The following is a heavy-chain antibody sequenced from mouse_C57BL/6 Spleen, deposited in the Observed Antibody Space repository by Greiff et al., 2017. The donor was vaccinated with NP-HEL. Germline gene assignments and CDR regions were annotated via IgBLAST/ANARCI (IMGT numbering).Heavy chain of an antibody. CDR2: ISDGGSYT. Sequence: EVQVVESGGGLVKPGGSLKLSCAASGFTFSSYAMSWVRQTPEKRLEWVATISDGGSYTYYPDNVKGRFTISSDNAKNNLYLQLSHLKSEDTAMYYCARDLATAQATVAMDYWGQGTSVTVSS. V-gene: IGHV5-4*01. D-gene: IGHD3-2*02. J-gene: IGHJ4*01. CDR3: ARDLATAQATVAMDY. CDR1: GFTFSSYA.